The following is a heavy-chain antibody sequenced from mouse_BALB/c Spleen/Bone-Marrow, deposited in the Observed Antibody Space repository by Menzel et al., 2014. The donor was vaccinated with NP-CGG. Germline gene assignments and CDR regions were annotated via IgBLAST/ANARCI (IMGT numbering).Heavy chain of an antibody. CDR1: GFTFSSFG. D-gene: IGHD2-14*01. CDR3: ARDVPLYDVGYFDY. J-gene: IGHJ2*01. Sequence: EVNVVESGGGLVQPGGSRKLSCAASGFTFSSFGMHWVRQAPEKGLEWVAYISGGSSTIYYADTVKGRFTISRDNPKNTLFLQMTSLRSEGTAMYYCARDVPLYDVGYFDYWGQGTTLTVSS. V-gene: IGHV5-17*02. CDR2: ISGGSSTI.